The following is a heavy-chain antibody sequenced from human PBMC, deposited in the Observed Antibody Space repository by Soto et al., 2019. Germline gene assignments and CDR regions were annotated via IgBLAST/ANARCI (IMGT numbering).Heavy chain of an antibody. CDR2: IYSGGST. V-gene: IGHV3-53*01. CDR3: ARMTGTTGFDY. CDR1: GFTVSSNY. J-gene: IGHJ4*02. D-gene: IGHD1-7*01. Sequence: GGPLRLSCAASGFTVSSNYMSWVRQAPGKGLEWVSVIYSGGSTYYADSVKGRFTISRDNSKNTLYLQMNSLRAEDTAVYYCARMTGTTGFDYWGQGTLVTVSS.